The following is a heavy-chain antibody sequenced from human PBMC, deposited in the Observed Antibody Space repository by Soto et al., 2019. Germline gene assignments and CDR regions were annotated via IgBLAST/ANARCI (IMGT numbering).Heavy chain of an antibody. Sequence: QVQLQESGPGLVKPSQTLSLTCTVSGCSISSGGYYWSWIRQHPGKGLEWIGYIYYSGSTYYNPSLKSRVTISVDTSKNQFSLKLSSVTAADTAVYYCARAAHYSSPFRWFDPWGQGTLVTVSS. D-gene: IGHD6-13*01. CDR3: ARAAHYSSPFRWFDP. CDR2: IYYSGST. J-gene: IGHJ5*02. V-gene: IGHV4-31*03. CDR1: GCSISSGGYY.